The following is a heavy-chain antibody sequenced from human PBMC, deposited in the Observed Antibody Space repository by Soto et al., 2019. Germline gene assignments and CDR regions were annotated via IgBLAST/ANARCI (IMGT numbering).Heavy chain of an antibody. CDR2: ISGSGGST. V-gene: IGHV3-23*01. J-gene: IGHJ5*02. CDR3: GNPGGSEKKFDP. Sequence: GGSLRLSCAASGFTFSSYAMSWVRQAPGKGLEWVSAISGSGGSTYYADSVKGRFTISRDNSKNTLYLQMNSLRAEDTTVYYRGNPGGSEKKFDPWGQGPLVTVSS. D-gene: IGHD3-10*01. CDR1: GFTFSSYA.